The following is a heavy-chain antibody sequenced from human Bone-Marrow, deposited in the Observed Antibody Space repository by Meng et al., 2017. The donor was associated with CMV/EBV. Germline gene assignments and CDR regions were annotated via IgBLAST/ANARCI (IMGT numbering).Heavy chain of an antibody. CDR2: IYYSGST. CDR3: ARVGAVGSSTPKDV. V-gene: IGHV4-59*01. CDR1: GGSISSYY. D-gene: IGHD2-2*01. J-gene: IGHJ6*02. Sequence: SETLSLTCTVSGGSISSYYWSWIRQPPGKGLEWIGYIYYSGSTKYNPSLRSRVTILLDTSKEQFSLKLSSVTAADTAVYYCARVGAVGSSTPKDVWGQGTTVTVSS.